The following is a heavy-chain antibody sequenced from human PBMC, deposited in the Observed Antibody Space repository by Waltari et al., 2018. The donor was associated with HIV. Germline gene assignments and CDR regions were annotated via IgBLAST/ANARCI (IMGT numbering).Heavy chain of an antibody. J-gene: IGHJ4*02. Sequence: EMQLVESGGGLFQPGGSLRLSCAASGFTVSSNYMSWVRQAPGKGLEWVSVIYSGGSTYYADSVKGRFTISRDNSKNTLYLQMNSLRAEDTAVYYCARDPEMATKWGYWGQGTLVTVSS. V-gene: IGHV3-53*01. D-gene: IGHD5-12*01. CDR3: ARDPEMATKWGY. CDR1: GFTVSSNY. CDR2: IYSGGST.